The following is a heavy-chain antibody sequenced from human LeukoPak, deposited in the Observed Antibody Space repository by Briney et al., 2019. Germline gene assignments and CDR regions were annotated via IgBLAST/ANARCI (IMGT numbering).Heavy chain of an antibody. V-gene: IGHV3-23*01. CDR1: AFTFSSYP. CDR3: AKECGRDYDDRAFDI. CDR2: ISGTGGST. D-gene: IGHD3-22*01. Sequence: GGSLRLSCAGSAFTFSSYPMNWVRQSPERGLEWVSAISGTGGSTSYADSLKGWFTISRDNSRNTLYLQMSSLTAEDTAVYYCAKECGRDYDDRAFDIWGRGTMVTVSS. J-gene: IGHJ3*02.